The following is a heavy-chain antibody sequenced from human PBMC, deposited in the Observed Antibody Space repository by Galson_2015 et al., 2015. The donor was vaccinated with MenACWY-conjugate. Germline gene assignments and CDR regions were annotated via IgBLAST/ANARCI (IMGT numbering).Heavy chain of an antibody. CDR3: ASWVGRDY. J-gene: IGHJ4*02. CDR1: GFSISTYW. V-gene: IGHV3-7*03. D-gene: IGHD1-14*01. CDR2: IKEDGSEK. Sequence: SLRLSCAASGFSISTYWMTWVRQAPGKGLEWVANIKEDGSEKYYVDSVKGRFTISRDNAKNSLYLQMNSLRGEDTAVYYCASWVGRDYWGQGILVTVSS.